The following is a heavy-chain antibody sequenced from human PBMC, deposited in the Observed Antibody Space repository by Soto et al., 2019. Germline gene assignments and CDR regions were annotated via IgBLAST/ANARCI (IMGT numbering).Heavy chain of an antibody. V-gene: IGHV1-69*04. CDR2: IIPILGIA. Sequence: ASVKVSCKASGYTFTSYGISWVRQAPGQGLEWMGRIIPILGIANYAQKFQGRVTITADESTSTAYMELSGLRSEDTAVYYCARGGLYNWNYSLGPWGQGTLVTVSS. CDR1: GYTFTSYG. CDR3: ARGGLYNWNYSLGP. J-gene: IGHJ5*02. D-gene: IGHD1-7*01.